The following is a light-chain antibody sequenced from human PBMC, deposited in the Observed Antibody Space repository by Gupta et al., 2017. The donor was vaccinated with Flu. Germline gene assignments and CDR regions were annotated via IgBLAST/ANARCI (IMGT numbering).Light chain of an antibody. CDR2: LGS. J-gene: IGKJ4*01. CDR3: RQALQTPFT. Sequence: DIVMTQSPLSLPVTPGEPASISCRSSQSLLHSNGYNYLDWYLQKPGQSPQLLIYLGSNRASGVPDRFSGSGSGTDFTLKISRGEAEDVGVYYCRQALQTPFTFGGGTKVDIK. V-gene: IGKV2-28*01. CDR1: QSLLHSNGYNY.